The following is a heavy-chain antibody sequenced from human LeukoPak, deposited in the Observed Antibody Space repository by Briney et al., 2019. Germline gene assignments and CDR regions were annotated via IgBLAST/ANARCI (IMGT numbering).Heavy chain of an antibody. D-gene: IGHD2-2*01. J-gene: IGHJ6*03. V-gene: IGHV1-69*05. CDR3: ARGPRIVVVPAATLITYYYYMDV. Sequence: SVKVSCKASGGTFSSYAISWVRQAPGQGLEWMGGIIPIFGTANYAQKFQGRVTITTDESTSTAYMELSSLRSEDTAVYYCARGPRIVVVPAATLITYYYYMDVWGKGTTVTVSS. CDR1: GGTFSSYA. CDR2: IIPIFGTA.